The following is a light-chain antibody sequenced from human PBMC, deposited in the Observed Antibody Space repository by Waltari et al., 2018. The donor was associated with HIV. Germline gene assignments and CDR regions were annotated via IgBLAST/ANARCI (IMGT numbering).Light chain of an antibody. CDR3: QQGYNTPHT. J-gene: IGKJ2*01. V-gene: IGKV1-39*01. Sequence: DIQVTQSPSSLSASVGDRVTIICRTSENINTFLNWFQQKPGKIPRLVIYGASRLESGVPSRFSGTGSGTEFSLTISGLQPEDFATYYCQQGYNTPHTFGQGTKLDIK. CDR2: GAS. CDR1: ENINTF.